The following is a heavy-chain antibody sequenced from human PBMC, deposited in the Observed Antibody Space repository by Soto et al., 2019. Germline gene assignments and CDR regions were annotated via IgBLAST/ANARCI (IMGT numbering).Heavy chain of an antibody. V-gene: IGHV1-8*01. D-gene: IGHD6-13*01. CDR3: ASYSSSWYNYYYGMDV. CDR1: GYTFTSYD. J-gene: IGHJ6*02. Sequence: ASVKVSCKASGYTFTSYDINWVRQATGQGLEWMGWMNPNSGNTGYAQKFQGRVTMTRNTSISTAYMELSSLRSEDTAVYYCASYSSSWYNYYYGMDVWGQGITVTVSS. CDR2: MNPNSGNT.